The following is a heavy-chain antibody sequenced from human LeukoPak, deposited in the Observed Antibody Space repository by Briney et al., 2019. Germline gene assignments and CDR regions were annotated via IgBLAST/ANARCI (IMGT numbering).Heavy chain of an antibody. D-gene: IGHD6-19*01. CDR3: AKVHRPSGWYLDAFDI. CDR1: GFTFSSYA. CDR2: ISGSGGST. V-gene: IGHV3-23*01. J-gene: IGHJ3*02. Sequence: PGGSLRLSCAASGFTFSSYAMSWVRQAPGKGLEWVSAISGSGGSTYYADSVKGRFTISRDNSKNTLYLQMNSLRAEDTAVYYCAKVHRPSGWYLDAFDIWGQGTMVTVSS.